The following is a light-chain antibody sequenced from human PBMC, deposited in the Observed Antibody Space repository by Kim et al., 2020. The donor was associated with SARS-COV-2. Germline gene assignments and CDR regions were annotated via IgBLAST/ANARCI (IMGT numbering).Light chain of an antibody. CDR1: SSDVAVYSY. CDR2: DVS. Sequence: QSVVTQPASVSGSPGQSITISCTGTSSDVAVYSYVSWYQQYPGRAPKLMIYDVSKRPSGVSTRFSGSKSGNTASLTISGLQPEDEADYYCSSYTGSSTWVFGGGTQLTVL. CDR3: SSYTGSSTWV. J-gene: IGLJ3*02. V-gene: IGLV2-14*01.